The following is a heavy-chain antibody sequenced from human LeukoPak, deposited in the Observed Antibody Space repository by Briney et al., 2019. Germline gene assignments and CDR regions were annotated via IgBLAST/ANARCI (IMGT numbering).Heavy chain of an antibody. J-gene: IGHJ4*02. V-gene: IGHV4-59*01. D-gene: IGHD5-18*01. CDR2: IYYSGST. CDR1: GGSISSYY. CDR3: ARGSGYSYGPDY. Sequence: PSETLSLTCTVSGGSISSYYWGWIRQPPGKGLEWIGYIYYSGSTNYNPSLKSRVTISVDTSKNQFSLKLSSVTAADTAVYYCARGSGYSYGPDYWGQGTLVTVSS.